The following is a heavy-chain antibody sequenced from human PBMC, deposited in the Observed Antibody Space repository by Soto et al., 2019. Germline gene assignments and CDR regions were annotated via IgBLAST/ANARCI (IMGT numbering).Heavy chain of an antibody. Sequence: QVQLVQSGAEVKKPGASVKVSCKASGYTFTSYGISWVRQAPGQGLEWMGWISAYNGNTNYAQKLQGRVTMTTDTSTSTAYMELRSLRSDDTAVYYCARVPYYYDSSGPGWFDPWGQGTLVTVSS. CDR3: ARVPYYYDSSGPGWFDP. V-gene: IGHV1-18*01. CDR1: GYTFTSYG. D-gene: IGHD3-22*01. CDR2: ISAYNGNT. J-gene: IGHJ5*02.